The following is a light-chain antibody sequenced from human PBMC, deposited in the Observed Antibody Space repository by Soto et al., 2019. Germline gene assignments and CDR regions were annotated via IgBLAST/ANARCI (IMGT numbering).Light chain of an antibody. J-gene: IGKJ2*01. CDR3: QQRSNWLMYT. CDR2: DAS. Sequence: ENVLTQSPATLSLSPGERATLSCRASQSVSSYLAWYQQKPGQAPRLLIYDASNRATGIPARFSGSGSGTDFTLTISSLEPEDFAVYYCQQRSNWLMYTFGQGSKLEIK. CDR1: QSVSSY. V-gene: IGKV3-11*01.